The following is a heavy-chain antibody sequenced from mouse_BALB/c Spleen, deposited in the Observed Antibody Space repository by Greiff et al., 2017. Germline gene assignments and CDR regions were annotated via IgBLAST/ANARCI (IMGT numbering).Heavy chain of an antibody. J-gene: IGHJ1*01. CDR3: ARWEGWLLHSDV. CDR2: IYPGDGDT. D-gene: IGHD2-3*01. Sequence: QVQLQQSGAELARPGASVKLSCKASGYTFTSYWMQWVKQRPGQGLEWIGAIYPGDGDTRYTQKFKGKATLTADKSSSTAYMQLSSLASEDSAVYYCARWEGWLLHSDVWGAGTTVTVSS. V-gene: IGHV1-87*01. CDR1: GYTFTSYW.